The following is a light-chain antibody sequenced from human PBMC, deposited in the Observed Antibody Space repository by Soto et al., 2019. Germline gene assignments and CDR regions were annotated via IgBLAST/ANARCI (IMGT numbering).Light chain of an antibody. CDR2: DVS. Sequence: QSVLTQPASVSGSPGQSITISCTGTSSDVCGYNYVSWYQHHPGKAPKLMIFDVSNRPSGVSNRFSGSKSGNTASLTISGLQPEDEADFYRRSYTTSNTRQIVFGTGTKVT. CDR3: RSYTTSNTRQIV. J-gene: IGLJ1*01. CDR1: SSDVCGYNY. V-gene: IGLV2-14*03.